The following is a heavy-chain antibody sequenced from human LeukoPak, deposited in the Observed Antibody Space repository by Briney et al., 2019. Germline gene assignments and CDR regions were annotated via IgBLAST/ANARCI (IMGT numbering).Heavy chain of an antibody. CDR3: TRSTGDRSFFDY. J-gene: IGHJ4*02. V-gene: IGHV3-74*01. CDR1: GFTFSSYW. D-gene: IGHD7-27*01. CDR2: INSDGSSTRYADSVKGRIT. Sequence: GGSLRLSCSASGFTFSSYWMHWVRQAPGKGLVWVSRINSDGSSTRYADSVKGRITRYADSVKGRITISRDNAKNTLYLQMSSLRAEDTAVYYCTRSTGDRSFFDYWGQGTLVTVSS.